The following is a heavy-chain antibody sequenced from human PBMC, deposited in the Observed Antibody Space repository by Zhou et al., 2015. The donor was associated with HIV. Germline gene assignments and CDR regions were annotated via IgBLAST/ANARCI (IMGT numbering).Heavy chain of an antibody. D-gene: IGHD2-2*01. J-gene: IGHJ4*02. CDR1: GYTFTSYG. Sequence: QVQLVQSGAEVKKPGASVKVSCKASGYTFTSYGISWVRQAPGQGLEWMGWISAYNGNTNYAQKLQGRVTMTTDTSTSTAYMELRSLRSDDTAVYYCARATLVRPSTDIVVVPAANDYWGQGTLVTVSS. CDR2: ISAYNGNT. CDR3: ARATLVRPSTDIVVVPAANDY. V-gene: IGHV1-18*01.